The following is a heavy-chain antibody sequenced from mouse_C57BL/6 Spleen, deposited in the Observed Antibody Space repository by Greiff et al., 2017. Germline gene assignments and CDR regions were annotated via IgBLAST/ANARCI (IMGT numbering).Heavy chain of an antibody. CDR2: IYPGDGDT. J-gene: IGHJ2*01. CDR3: ARSLITTVVAPFLDY. D-gene: IGHD1-1*01. Sequence: QVQLQQSGPELVKPGASVKISCKASGYAFSSSWMNWVKQRPGKGLEWIGRIYPGDGDTNYNGKFKGKATLTAEKSSSTAYMQLSSLTSEDSAVYFCARSLITTVVAPFLDYWGQGTTLTVSS. CDR1: GYAFSSSW. V-gene: IGHV1-82*01.